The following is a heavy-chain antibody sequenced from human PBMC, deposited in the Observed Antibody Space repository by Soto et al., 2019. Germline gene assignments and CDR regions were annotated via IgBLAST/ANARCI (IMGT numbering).Heavy chain of an antibody. Sequence: GESLKISCRTSGYRFTSYWIAWVRQMSGKGLEWMGIIFPSDSDTRYSPSFQGQVTISADRSTSTVFLQWASLKAADTAVYFCARKDKSGYFNWFDPWGQGTLVPVSS. D-gene: IGHD3-22*01. V-gene: IGHV5-51*01. CDR2: IFPSDSDT. CDR3: ARKDKSGYFNWFDP. J-gene: IGHJ5*02. CDR1: GYRFTSYW.